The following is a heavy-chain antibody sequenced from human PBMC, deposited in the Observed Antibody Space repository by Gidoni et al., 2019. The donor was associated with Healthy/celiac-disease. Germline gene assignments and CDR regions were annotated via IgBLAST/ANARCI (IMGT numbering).Heavy chain of an antibody. Sequence: QLQLQESGPGLVKPSETLSLTCTVSGGSISSSSYYWGWIRQPPGKGLEWIGSIYYSGSTYYNPSLKSRVTISVDTSKNQFSLKLSSVTAADTAVYYCARHTAIAAANLFDYWGQGTLVTVSS. CDR2: IYYSGST. D-gene: IGHD6-13*01. CDR3: ARHTAIAAANLFDY. CDR1: GGSISSSSYY. V-gene: IGHV4-39*01. J-gene: IGHJ4*02.